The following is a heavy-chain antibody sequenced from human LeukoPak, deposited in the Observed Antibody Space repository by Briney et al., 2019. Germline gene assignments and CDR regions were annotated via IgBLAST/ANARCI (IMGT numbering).Heavy chain of an antibody. D-gene: IGHD3-22*01. CDR1: GFTFSDYY. Sequence: GGSLRLSCAASGFTFSDYYMSWIRQAPGKGLEWVSYISSSGSTIYYADSVKGRFTISRDNAKNSLYLQMNSPRAEDTAVYYCAREALSAYYYDSSGYYFDYWGQGTLVTVSS. CDR3: AREALSAYYYDSSGYYFDY. CDR2: ISSSGSTI. J-gene: IGHJ4*02. V-gene: IGHV3-11*04.